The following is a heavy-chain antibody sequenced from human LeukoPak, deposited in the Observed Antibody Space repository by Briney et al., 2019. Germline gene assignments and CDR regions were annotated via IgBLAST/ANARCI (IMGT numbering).Heavy chain of an antibody. V-gene: IGHV4-34*01. CDR1: GGSFSGYY. D-gene: IGHD6-19*01. CDR2: INHSGST. CDR3: ARGTEQWLVRSNWFDP. Sequence: SETLSLTCAVYGGSFSGYYWSGIRHPPGKGLEWIGEINHSGSTNYNPSLKSRVTISVDTPKNQFSLKLSSVTAADTAVYYCARGTEQWLVRSNWFDPWGQGTLVTVSS. J-gene: IGHJ5*02.